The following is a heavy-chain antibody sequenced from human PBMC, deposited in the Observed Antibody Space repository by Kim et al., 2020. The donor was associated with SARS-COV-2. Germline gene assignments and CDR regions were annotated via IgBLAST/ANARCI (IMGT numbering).Heavy chain of an antibody. CDR2: IYYSGST. Sequence: SETLSLTCTVSGGSISSGGYYWSWIRQHPGKGLEWIGYIYYSGSTYYNPSLKSRVTISVDTSKNQFSLKLSSVTAADTAVYYCARVDSSGYYPPYYYYYGMDVWGQGTTVTVSS. V-gene: IGHV4-31*03. CDR3: ARVDSSGYYPPYYYYYGMDV. J-gene: IGHJ6*02. CDR1: GGSISSGGYY. D-gene: IGHD3-22*01.